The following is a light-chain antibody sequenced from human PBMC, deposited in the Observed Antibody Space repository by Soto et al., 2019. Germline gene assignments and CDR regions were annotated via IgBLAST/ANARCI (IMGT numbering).Light chain of an antibody. Sequence: QSALTQPPSVSAAPGERVTISCTGSSSDIGAGYRVRWYQQVPGTAPKLLIYDNTNRPSGVSVRFSGSKSGTSASLAISGLQAEDEADYYCQSFDKYLSAVVFGGGTKVTVL. CDR1: SSDIGAGYR. J-gene: IGLJ2*01. CDR3: QSFDKYLSAVV. V-gene: IGLV1-40*01. CDR2: DNT.